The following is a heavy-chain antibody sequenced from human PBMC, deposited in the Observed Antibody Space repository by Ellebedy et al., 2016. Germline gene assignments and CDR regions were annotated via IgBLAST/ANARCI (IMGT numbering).Heavy chain of an antibody. CDR2: ISAYNGNT. J-gene: IGHJ6*03. CDR3: AREGLCTNGVCYYYYYMDV. D-gene: IGHD2-8*01. V-gene: IGHV1-18*01. Sequence: ASVKVSXXASGYTFTSYGISWVRQAPGQGLEWMGWISAYNGNTNYAQKLQGRVTMTTDTSTSTAYMELRSLRSDDTAVYYCAREGLCTNGVCYYYYYMDVWGKGTTVTVSS. CDR1: GYTFTSYG.